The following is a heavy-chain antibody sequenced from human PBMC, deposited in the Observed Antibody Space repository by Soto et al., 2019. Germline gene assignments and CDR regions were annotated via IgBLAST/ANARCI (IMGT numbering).Heavy chain of an antibody. D-gene: IGHD3-22*01. J-gene: IGHJ3*02. V-gene: IGHV6-1*01. CDR1: GDSVSSNSAA. CDR3: ERDENYYDSSGYYLDDAFDI. CDR2: TYYRSKWYN. Sequence: SQTLSLTCAISGDSVSSNSAAWNWIRQSPSRGLEWLGRTYYRSKWYNDYAVSVKSRITIIPDTSKNQFSLQLNSVTPEDTAVYYCERDENYYDSSGYYLDDAFDIWGQGTMVTVSS.